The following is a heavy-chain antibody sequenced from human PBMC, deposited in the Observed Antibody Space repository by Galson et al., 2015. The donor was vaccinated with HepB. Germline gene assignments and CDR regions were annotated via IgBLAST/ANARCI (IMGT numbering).Heavy chain of an antibody. Sequence: SLRLSCAASGFTFSSYAMSWVRQAPGKGLEWVSAISGSGGSTYYADSVKGRFTISRDNSKNTLYLQMNSLRAEDTAVYYCAEDCPMWELRQRPCTDFDYWGQGTLVTVSS. J-gene: IGHJ4*02. CDR3: AEDCPMWELRQRPCTDFDY. CDR1: GFTFSSYA. V-gene: IGHV3-23*01. D-gene: IGHD1-26*01. CDR2: ISGSGGST.